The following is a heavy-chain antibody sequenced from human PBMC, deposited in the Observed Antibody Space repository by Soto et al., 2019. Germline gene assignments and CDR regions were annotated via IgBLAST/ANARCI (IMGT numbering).Heavy chain of an antibody. CDR1: GYIFTSYG. D-gene: IGHD3-16*01. CDR2: ITAYNGNT. V-gene: IGHV1-18*01. Sequence: QVQLVQSGAEVKKPGAAVMVSCKASGYIFTSYGISWVRQAPGQGLEWMGWITAYNGNTNYAQKLQGRVTMSTDTSTTTAYRELKSLRSDDTAVYYCASGGVVGTSGWFDPWAQGPLVTVSS. CDR3: ASGGVVGTSGWFDP. J-gene: IGHJ5*02.